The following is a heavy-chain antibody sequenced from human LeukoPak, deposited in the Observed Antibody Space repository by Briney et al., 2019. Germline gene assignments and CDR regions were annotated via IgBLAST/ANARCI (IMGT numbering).Heavy chain of an antibody. Sequence: GGSLRLSCAASRFTFSSYAMSWVRQAPGKGLEWVSAISGSGGSTYYADSVKGRFTISRDNSKSTLYLQMNSLRAEDTAVYYCAKDVLELYDIYDYWGQGTLVTVSS. CDR3: AKDVLELYDIYDY. D-gene: IGHD3-9*01. J-gene: IGHJ4*02. CDR1: RFTFSSYA. CDR2: ISGSGGST. V-gene: IGHV3-23*01.